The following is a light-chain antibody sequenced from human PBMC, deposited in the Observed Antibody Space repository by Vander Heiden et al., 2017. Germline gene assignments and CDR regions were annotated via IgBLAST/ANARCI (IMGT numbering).Light chain of an antibody. CDR2: DVT. Sequence: QSALTQPRSVSGSPGQSVTISCSGTSSDVGAYDYVSWYQQHPGKAPKRRIYDVTKWPSGVPDRFSGSKSGNTATLTISGLLTEDEADDYCCSYAGSYTWVFGGGTKVTVL. V-gene: IGLV2-11*01. CDR1: SSDVGAYDY. J-gene: IGLJ3*02. CDR3: CSYAGSYTWV.